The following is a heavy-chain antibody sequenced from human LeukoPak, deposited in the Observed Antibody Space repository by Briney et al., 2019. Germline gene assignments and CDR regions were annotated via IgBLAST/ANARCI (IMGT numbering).Heavy chain of an antibody. D-gene: IGHD3-10*01. CDR3: ARVARGDYYYYYMDV. V-gene: IGHV3-23*01. CDR1: GFTFSNYG. J-gene: IGHJ6*03. CDR2: ISGSGGST. Sequence: PGGSLRLSCAASGFTFSNYGMTWVRHAPGKGPEWVSPISGSGGSTYYADSVQGRFTISRDNAKNTLYLQMNSLRAEDTALYYCARVARGDYYYYYMDVWGKGTTVTVSS.